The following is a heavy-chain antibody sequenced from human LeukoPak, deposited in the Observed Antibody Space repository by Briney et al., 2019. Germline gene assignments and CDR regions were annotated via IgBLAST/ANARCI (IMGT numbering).Heavy chain of an antibody. J-gene: IGHJ4*02. Sequence: GGSLRLSCAASGFTFDDYGMSWVRQAPGKGLEWVSGINWNGGSTGYADSVKGRFTNSRDNAKNSLYLQMNSLRAEDTAVYYCARRYCSSSSCTLDYWGQGTLVTVSS. CDR1: GFTFDDYG. CDR3: ARRYCSSSSCTLDY. CDR2: INWNGGST. D-gene: IGHD2-2*01. V-gene: IGHV3-20*04.